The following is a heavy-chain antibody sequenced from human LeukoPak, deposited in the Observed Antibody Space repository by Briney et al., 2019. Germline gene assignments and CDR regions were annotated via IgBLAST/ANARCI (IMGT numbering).Heavy chain of an antibody. CDR3: AREFRYYFDY. D-gene: IGHD3-10*01. J-gene: IGHJ4*02. Sequence: GGSLRLSCAASGFTFSSYNMNWVRQAPGKGPEWVSSITSSSSYVYYADSVKGRFTISRDNSKNTLYLQMNSLRAEDTAVYYCAREFRYYFDYWGQGTLVTVSS. V-gene: IGHV3-21*04. CDR2: ITSSSSYV. CDR1: GFTFSSYN.